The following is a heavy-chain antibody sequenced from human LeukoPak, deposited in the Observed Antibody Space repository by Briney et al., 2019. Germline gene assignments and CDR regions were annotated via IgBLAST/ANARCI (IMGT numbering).Heavy chain of an antibody. D-gene: IGHD3-22*01. CDR2: IYDGGST. J-gene: IGHJ4*02. CDR1: GITISSNH. V-gene: IGHV3-66*01. Sequence: GGSLRLSCAASGITISSNHMSWVRQAPGKGLEWVSVIYDGGSTYYADSVKGRFTISRDNSKNTLYLQMNSLRAEDTAVYYCAGYDTSGHYLNYWGQGTLVTVSS. CDR3: AGYDTSGHYLNY.